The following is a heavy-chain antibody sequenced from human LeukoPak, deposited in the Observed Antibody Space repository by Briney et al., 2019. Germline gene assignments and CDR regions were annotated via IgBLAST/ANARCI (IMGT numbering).Heavy chain of an antibody. CDR3: ARYYYDSRGYYYYYFDY. V-gene: IGHV6-1*01. D-gene: IGHD3-22*01. CDR2: SYYRSKWSN. CDR1: GDSVSSNSAA. J-gene: IGHJ4*02. Sequence: SQTLSLTCAISGDSVSSNSAAWNWIRQSPSRGLEWLGRSYYRSKWSNDYTVSVKSRITINPDTSRNQFSLQLNSVTPEDTAVYYCARYYYDSRGYYYYYFDYWGQGTLVTVSS.